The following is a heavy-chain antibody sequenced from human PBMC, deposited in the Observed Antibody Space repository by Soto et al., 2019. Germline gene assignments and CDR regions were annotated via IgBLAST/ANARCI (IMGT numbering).Heavy chain of an antibody. V-gene: IGHV1-69*12. CDR1: GDTFSSFA. Sequence: QVQLVQSGAEVKKPGSSVKVSCKASGDTFSSFAISWVRQAPGQGLEWMGGIIPIFRTPNYAQKFQGRVTITADEFTSTAYMELSSLRSEDTAVYYCARDKDRQQLGGNYYSALDVWGQGTTVIVSS. CDR2: IIPIFRTP. J-gene: IGHJ6*02. CDR3: ARDKDRQQLGGNYYSALDV. D-gene: IGHD1-1*01.